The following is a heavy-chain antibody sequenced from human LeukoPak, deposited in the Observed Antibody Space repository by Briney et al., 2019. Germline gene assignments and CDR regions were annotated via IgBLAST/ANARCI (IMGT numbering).Heavy chain of an antibody. CDR2: IRSSSSTV. CDR1: GFTFSSYS. CDR3: ARDIDAVTMVRGVLLEDYYYMDV. D-gene: IGHD3-10*01. V-gene: IGHV3-48*01. Sequence: GGSLRLSCAASGFTFSSYSMNWVRQAPGKGLEWVSYIRSSSSTVYYADSVKGRFTISRDNAKNSLYLQMNSLRAEDTAVYYCARDIDAVTMVRGVLLEDYYYMDVWGKGTTVTVSS. J-gene: IGHJ6*03.